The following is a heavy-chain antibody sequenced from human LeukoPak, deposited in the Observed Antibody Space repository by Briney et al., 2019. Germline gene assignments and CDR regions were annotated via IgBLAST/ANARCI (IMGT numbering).Heavy chain of an antibody. CDR2: IKSKTDGGTT. CDR3: TTGVVVVAATDY. Sequence: GGSLRLSCAASGFTFSNAWMSWVRQAPGKGLEWVGRIKSKTDGGTTDYATPVKGRFTISRDDSKNTLCLQMNSLKTEDTAVYYCTTGVVVVAATDYWGQGTLVTVSS. CDR1: GFTFSNAW. J-gene: IGHJ4*02. V-gene: IGHV3-15*01. D-gene: IGHD2-15*01.